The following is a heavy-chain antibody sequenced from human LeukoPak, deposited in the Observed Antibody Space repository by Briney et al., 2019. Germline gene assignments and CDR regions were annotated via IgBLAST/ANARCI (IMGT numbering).Heavy chain of an antibody. CDR1: GGSFSGYF. CDR2: INHSGST. J-gene: IGHJ3*02. D-gene: IGHD5-18*01. V-gene: IGHV4-34*01. CDR3: ARGSTGYSYGYASFDI. Sequence: SETLSLTCAVYGGSFSGYFWSWIRQPPGKGLEWIGEINHSGSTNYNPSLKSRVTISVDTSKNQFSLKLSSVTAADTAVCYCARGSTGYSYGYASFDIWGQGTMVTVSS.